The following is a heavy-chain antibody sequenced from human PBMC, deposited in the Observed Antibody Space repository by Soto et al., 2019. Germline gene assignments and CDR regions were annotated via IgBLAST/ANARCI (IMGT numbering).Heavy chain of an antibody. D-gene: IGHD3-16*02. CDR3: ARHLALSAADAFDI. V-gene: IGHV4-39*01. J-gene: IGHJ3*02. CDR1: GGSISSSSYY. CDR2: IYYSGST. Sequence: QLQLQESGPGLVKPSETLSLTCTVSGGSISSSSYYWGWIRQPPGKGLEWIGSIYYSGSTYYNPSLKRRVTISVDTSKNQFSLKLSSVTAADTAVYYCARHLALSAADAFDIWGQGTMVTVSS.